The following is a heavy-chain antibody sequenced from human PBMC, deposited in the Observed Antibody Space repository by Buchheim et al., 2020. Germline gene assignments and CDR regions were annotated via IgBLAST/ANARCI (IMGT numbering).Heavy chain of an antibody. Sequence: EVQLVESGGGLVQPGGSLRLSCAASGFTFSSYDMHWVRQATGKGLEWVSAIGTAGDTYYPGSVKGRFTISRENAKNSLYFQMNSLRAGDTAVYYCARSYGKDWPMWFDPWGQGTL. V-gene: IGHV3-13*01. CDR2: IGTAGDT. CDR3: ARSYGKDWPMWFDP. D-gene: IGHD1-26*01. CDR1: GFTFSSYD. J-gene: IGHJ5*02.